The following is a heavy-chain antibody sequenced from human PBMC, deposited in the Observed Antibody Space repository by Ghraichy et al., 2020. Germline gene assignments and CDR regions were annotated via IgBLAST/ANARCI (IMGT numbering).Heavy chain of an antibody. CDR2: MNPNSGNT. J-gene: IGHJ4*02. D-gene: IGHD3-22*01. V-gene: IGHV1-8*01. CDR1: GYTFTSYD. Sequence: ASVKVSCKASGYTFTSYDINWVRQATGQGLEWMGWMNPNSGNTGYAQKFQGRVTMTRNTSISTAYMELSSLRSEDTAVYYCARGRRDSSGYYHDYWGQGTLVTVSS. CDR3: ARGRRDSSGYYHDY.